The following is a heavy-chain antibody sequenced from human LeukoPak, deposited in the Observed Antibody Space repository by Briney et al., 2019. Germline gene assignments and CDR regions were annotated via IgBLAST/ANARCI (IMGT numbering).Heavy chain of an antibody. CDR3: TRATVRHSWGYQPLDY. J-gene: IGHJ4*02. CDR1: GCTFSNYA. Sequence: GGSLRLSCAASGCTFSNYAMHWVRQAPGKGLEWVAVISYDGSNKYYADSVKGRFTISRDNSKNTLYLQMNSLRAEDTAVYYCTRATVRHSWGYQPLDYWGQGTLVTVSS. V-gene: IGHV3-30-3*01. CDR2: ISYDGSNK. D-gene: IGHD4-11*01.